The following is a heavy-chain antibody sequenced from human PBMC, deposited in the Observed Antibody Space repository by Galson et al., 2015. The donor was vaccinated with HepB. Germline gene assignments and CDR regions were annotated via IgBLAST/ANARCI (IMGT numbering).Heavy chain of an antibody. CDR2: IRSKANSYAT. Sequence: SLRLSCAASGFTFSGSAMHWVRQASGKGLEWVGRIRSKANSYATAYAASVKGRFTIPRDDSKNTAYLQMNSLKTEDTAVYYCTYYYGSGSYFLYYGMDVWGQGTTVTVSS. V-gene: IGHV3-73*01. CDR3: TYYYGSGSYFLYYGMDV. CDR1: GFTFSGSA. D-gene: IGHD3-10*01. J-gene: IGHJ6*02.